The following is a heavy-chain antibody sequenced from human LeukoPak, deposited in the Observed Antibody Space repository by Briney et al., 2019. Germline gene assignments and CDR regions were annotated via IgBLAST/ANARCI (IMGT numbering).Heavy chain of an antibody. CDR2: IYYSGST. Sequence: SETLSLTCTVSGGSISSSSYYWGWIRQPPGKGLEWIGSIYYSGSTDYNPSLESRVTMSVDTSKNQFSLKLSSVTAADTAVYYCAREGSMTARPFVSIDYWGQGTLVTVSS. D-gene: IGHD6-6*01. CDR3: AREGSMTARPFVSIDY. V-gene: IGHV4-39*07. J-gene: IGHJ4*02. CDR1: GGSISSSSYY.